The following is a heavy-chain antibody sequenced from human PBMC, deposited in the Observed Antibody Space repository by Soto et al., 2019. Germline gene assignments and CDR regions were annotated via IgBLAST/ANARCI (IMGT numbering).Heavy chain of an antibody. CDR2: IYYSGST. J-gene: IGHJ6*02. CDR3: ARDRGKPLGYSSSWYGMDV. D-gene: IGHD6-13*01. CDR1: GGSISSGGYY. Sequence: QVQLQESGPGLVKPSQTLSLTCTVSGGSISSGGYYWSWIRQHPGKGLEWIGYIYYSGSTYYNPSLKSRVTISVDTSKNQFSLKLSSVTAAATAVYYCARDRGKPLGYSSSWYGMDVWGQGTTVTVSS. V-gene: IGHV4-31*03.